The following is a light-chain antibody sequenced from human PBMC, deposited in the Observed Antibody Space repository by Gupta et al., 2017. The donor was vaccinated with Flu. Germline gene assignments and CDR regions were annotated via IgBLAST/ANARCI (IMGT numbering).Light chain of an antibody. J-gene: IGLJ2*01. CDR1: SSDIGSYHL. V-gene: IGLV2-23*01. Sequence: QSALTQPASVSGSPGQSLTITCTGTSSDIGSYHLVSWYQQHPGKAPKLLIYEGSERPSGVSSRFSGSKSGNTASLTISGLQAEDEAAYYCCSYTGRSPVVFGGGSTVTVV. CDR2: EGS. CDR3: CSYTGRSPVV.